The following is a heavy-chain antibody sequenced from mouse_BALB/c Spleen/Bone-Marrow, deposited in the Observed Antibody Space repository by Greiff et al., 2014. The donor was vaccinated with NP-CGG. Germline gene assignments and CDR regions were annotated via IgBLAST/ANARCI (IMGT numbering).Heavy chain of an antibody. CDR3: ARAYYGNCPYAMDY. D-gene: IGHD2-10*01. CDR1: GFNIKDTY. CDR2: IDPANGNT. V-gene: IGHV14-3*02. Sequence: EVKLQESGAELVKPGASVKLSCTASGFNIKDTYMHWVKQRPEQGLEWIGRIDPANGNTKYDPKFQGKATITADTSSNTAYLQPSSLKSRDTAVYFCARAYYGNCPYAMDYWGQGTSVTVSS. J-gene: IGHJ4*01.